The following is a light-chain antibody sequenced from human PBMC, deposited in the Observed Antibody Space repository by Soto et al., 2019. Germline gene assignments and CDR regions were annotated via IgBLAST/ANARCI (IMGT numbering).Light chain of an antibody. CDR3: QQYSKWPLT. CDR2: GAS. CDR1: QSVSSN. V-gene: IGKV3-15*01. J-gene: IGKJ4*01. Sequence: EILMTQSPATLSVSPGERATLSCRASQSVSSNLAWYQQKPGQAPRLLIYGASTGDTGIPARFSGSGSGTEFILTISRLQSEDFAVYYCQQYSKWPLTFGGGTKVDIK.